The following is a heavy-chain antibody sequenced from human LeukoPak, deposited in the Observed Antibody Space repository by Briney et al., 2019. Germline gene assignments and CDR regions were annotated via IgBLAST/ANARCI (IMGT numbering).Heavy chain of an antibody. Sequence: SETLSLTCTVSGGSISSGTYYWSWIRQPPGKGLEWIGYIYYSGSTNYNPSLKSRVTISVDTSKNQFSLKLSSVTAADTAVYYCARDSRVLYAFDIWGQGTMVTVSS. CDR1: GGSISSGTYY. V-gene: IGHV4-61*01. CDR2: IYYSGST. D-gene: IGHD4/OR15-4a*01. CDR3: ARDSRVLYAFDI. J-gene: IGHJ3*02.